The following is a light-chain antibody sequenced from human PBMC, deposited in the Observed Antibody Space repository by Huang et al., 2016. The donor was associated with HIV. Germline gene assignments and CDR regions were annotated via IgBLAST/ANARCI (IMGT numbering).Light chain of an antibody. CDR2: GSS. J-gene: IGKJ1*01. CDR1: QDIGNF. V-gene: IGKV1-27*01. Sequence: DIQMTQSPSSLSASPGVRVTLSCRANQDIGNFLAWYQHKPGGVPRLLIYGSSTLQSGVPSRFRGRGSRTDFTLTITSFQPDDVATYYCQRYDSAPRAFGQGTKVEI. CDR3: QRYDSAPRA.